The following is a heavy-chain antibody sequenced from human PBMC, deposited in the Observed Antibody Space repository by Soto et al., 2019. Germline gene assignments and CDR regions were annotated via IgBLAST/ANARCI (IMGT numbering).Heavy chain of an antibody. CDR2: IYYSGST. Sequence: SETLSLTCTVSGGSISSGDYYWSWIRQPPGKGLEWIGYIYYSGSTYYNPSLKSRVTISVDTSKNQFSLKLSSVTAADTAVYYCASGGGYYDFWTGYRPYGMEVWGQGTTVTL. CDR3: ASGGGYYDFWTGYRPYGMEV. V-gene: IGHV4-30-4*01. CDR1: GGSISSGDYY. J-gene: IGHJ6*02. D-gene: IGHD3-3*01.